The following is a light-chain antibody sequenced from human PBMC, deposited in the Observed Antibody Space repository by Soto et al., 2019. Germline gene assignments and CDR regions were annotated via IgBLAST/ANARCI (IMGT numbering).Light chain of an antibody. V-gene: IGLV1-40*01. CDR1: SSNIGAGYD. J-gene: IGLJ2*01. Sequence: QSVLTQPPSVCGAPGQRVSISCTGSSSNIGAGYDVHWYQQIPGTAPKLLIYGNSNRPSGVPDRFSGSKSGTSASLAITGLQAEDEADYYCQSYDSSLSGLVFGGGTKLTVL. CDR3: QSYDSSLSGLV. CDR2: GNS.